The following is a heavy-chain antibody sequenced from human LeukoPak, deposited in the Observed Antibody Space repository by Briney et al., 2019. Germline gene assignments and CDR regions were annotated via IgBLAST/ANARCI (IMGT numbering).Heavy chain of an antibody. CDR2: IYSGGST. CDR3: ARVYSPY. Sequence: GGSLRLSCAASGFTFSSYWMSWVRQAPGKGLEWVSVIYSGGSTYYADFVKGRFTISRDNSKNTLYLQMNSLRAEDTAVYYCARVYSPYWGQGTLVTVSS. D-gene: IGHD2-15*01. V-gene: IGHV3-66*01. CDR1: GFTFSSYW. J-gene: IGHJ4*02.